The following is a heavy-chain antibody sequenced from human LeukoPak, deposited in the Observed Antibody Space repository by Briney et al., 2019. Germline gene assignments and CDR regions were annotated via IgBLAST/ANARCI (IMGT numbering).Heavy chain of an antibody. CDR1: GVSISSYY. Sequence: SETLSLNCTVSGVSISSYYWSWIRQPPGKGLEWVGYIYYSGSTNYNPSLKSRVTISVDTSKNQFSLKLSSVTAADTAVYYCARAAYCSGGSCYSFNGNYFDYWGQGTLVTVSS. D-gene: IGHD2-15*01. CDR2: IYYSGST. J-gene: IGHJ4*02. CDR3: ARAAYCSGGSCYSFNGNYFDY. V-gene: IGHV4-59*01.